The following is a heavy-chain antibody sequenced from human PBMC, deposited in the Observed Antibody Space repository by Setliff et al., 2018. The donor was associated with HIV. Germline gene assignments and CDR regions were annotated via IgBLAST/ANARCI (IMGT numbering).Heavy chain of an antibody. CDR2: VYYTGNT. V-gene: IGHV4-39*02. J-gene: IGHJ4*02. D-gene: IGHD3-10*01. CDR1: GRSISGYY. Sequence: PSETLSLTCTVSGRSISGYYWGWIRQPPGKGLEWVGTVYYTGNTFYNPSLRNRVTISFDTSKNYLSLKVTSLSAADAATYFCARHARRSDDSWFAQAYSFNYWGQGALVTVSS. CDR3: ARHARRSDDSWFAQAYSFNY.